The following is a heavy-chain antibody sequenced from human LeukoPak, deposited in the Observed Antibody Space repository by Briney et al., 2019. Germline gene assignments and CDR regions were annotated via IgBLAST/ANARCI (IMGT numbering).Heavy chain of an antibody. Sequence: ASVKVSCKASGYTFTSYGISWVRQAPGQGLEWMGWISAYNGNTNYAQKFQGRVTMTRDTSISTAYMELSSLRSDDTAVYYCARYYSSSPFDYWGQGTLVTVSS. CDR1: GYTFTSYG. CDR3: ARYYSSSPFDY. V-gene: IGHV1-18*01. J-gene: IGHJ4*02. CDR2: ISAYNGNT. D-gene: IGHD6-13*01.